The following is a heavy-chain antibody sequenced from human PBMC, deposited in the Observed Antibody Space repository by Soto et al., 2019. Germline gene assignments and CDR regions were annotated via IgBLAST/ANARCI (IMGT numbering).Heavy chain of an antibody. J-gene: IGHJ4*02. CDR3: ARAYCGGDCYSSAEYYFDY. Sequence: QVQLVESGGGVVQPGRSLRLSCAASGFTFSSYGMHWVRQAPGKGLEWVAFIWYDGSNKYYADSVKGRFTISRDNSKNTLYLQMNSLRAEDTAVYYCARAYCGGDCYSSAEYYFDYWGQGTLVTVSS. CDR2: IWYDGSNK. D-gene: IGHD2-21*02. CDR1: GFTFSSYG. V-gene: IGHV3-33*01.